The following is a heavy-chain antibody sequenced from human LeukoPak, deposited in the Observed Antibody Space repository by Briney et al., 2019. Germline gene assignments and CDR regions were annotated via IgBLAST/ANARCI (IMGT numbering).Heavy chain of an antibody. Sequence: GGSLRLSCVDSGFTFTNAWMSWVRQAPGKGLEWIGRIKSKTDGETTNYAEPVRGRFTISKDDSKSAVYLQMNSLKIEDTAVYYCTTDLGTYYHGSQRLIPIDYWGQGTLVTVSS. J-gene: IGHJ4*02. CDR1: GFTFTNAW. CDR2: IKSKTDGETT. D-gene: IGHD3-10*01. CDR3: TTDLGTYYHGSQRLIPIDY. V-gene: IGHV3-15*01.